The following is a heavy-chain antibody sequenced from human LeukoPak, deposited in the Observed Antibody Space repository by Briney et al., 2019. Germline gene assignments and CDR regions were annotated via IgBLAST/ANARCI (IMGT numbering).Heavy chain of an antibody. CDR3: ARRSYNSPFRY. D-gene: IGHD5-24*01. Sequence: PSETLSLTCTVSGGSISSSSYYWGWIRQPPGKGLEWIGSIYYSGSTYYNPSLKSRVTISVDTSKNQFSLKLSSVTAADTAVYYCARRSYNSPFRYWGQGTPATVSS. V-gene: IGHV4-39*07. CDR2: IYYSGST. J-gene: IGHJ4*02. CDR1: GGSISSSSYY.